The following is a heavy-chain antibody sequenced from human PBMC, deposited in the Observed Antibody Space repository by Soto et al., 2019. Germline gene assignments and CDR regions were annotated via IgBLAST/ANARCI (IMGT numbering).Heavy chain of an antibody. J-gene: IGHJ4*02. V-gene: IGHV4-34*01. CDR1: GGSLSGYY. CDR3: GRVVIKMAIKSIDS. CDR2: VNPGGIT. Sequence: PSETLSLTCAVYGGSLSGYYWTWIRQPPGKGLEWIGEVNPGGITNYSPSVKSRLTISLDTSKKQVSLEMTSVTAADTAVYYCGRVVIKMAIKSIDSWGPGTRGTSPQ.